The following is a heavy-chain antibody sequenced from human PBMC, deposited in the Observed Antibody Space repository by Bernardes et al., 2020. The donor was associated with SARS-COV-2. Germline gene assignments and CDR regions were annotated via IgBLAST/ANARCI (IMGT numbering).Heavy chain of an antibody. J-gene: IGHJ6*02. CDR2: IYSGGST. CDR1: GFTVSSNY. V-gene: IGHV3-53*01. CDR3: ARRASMDV. Sequence: GGSLRLSCAASGFTVSSNYMSWVRQAPGKGLEWVSVIYSGGSTYYADSAKGRFTISRDNYKNTMYLQMNSMRAEDTAVDYCARRASMDVWGQGTTVTVPS.